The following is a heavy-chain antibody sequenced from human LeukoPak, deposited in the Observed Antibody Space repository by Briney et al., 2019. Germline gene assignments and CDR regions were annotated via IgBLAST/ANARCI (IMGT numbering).Heavy chain of an antibody. CDR2: IKQDGSEK. CDR3: ARDHRAIAVAGTGIYYYYGMDV. Sequence: PGGSLRLSCEASGFTFSSYWMSWVRQAPGKGLEWVANIKQDGSEKYYVDSVKGRFTISRDNTKNSLYLQMNSLRAEDTAVYYCARDHRAIAVAGTGIYYYYGMDVWGQGTTVTVSS. V-gene: IGHV3-7*01. D-gene: IGHD6-19*01. CDR1: GFTFSSYW. J-gene: IGHJ6*02.